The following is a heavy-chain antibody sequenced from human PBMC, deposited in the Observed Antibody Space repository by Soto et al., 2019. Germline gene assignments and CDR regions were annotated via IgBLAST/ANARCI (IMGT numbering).Heavy chain of an antibody. V-gene: IGHV3-21*01. CDR1: GFTFSSYS. Sequence: PGGSLRLSCAASGFTFSSYSMNWVRQAPGKGLEWVSSISSSGNYKYYADSVKGRFTISRDNSKNSLYLQMNSLRADDTSVYYCASGYGSGSPVYYFDFWGQGTLVTVSS. CDR2: ISSSGNYK. J-gene: IGHJ4*02. D-gene: IGHD3-10*01. CDR3: ASGYGSGSPVYYFDF.